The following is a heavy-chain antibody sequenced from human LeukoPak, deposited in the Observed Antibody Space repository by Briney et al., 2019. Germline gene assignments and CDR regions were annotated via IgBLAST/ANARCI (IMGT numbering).Heavy chain of an antibody. CDR2: ISGSGGST. CDR3: AKKKSYSGYAPPFDY. J-gene: IGHJ4*02. CDR1: GFTFSSYA. Sequence: GGSLRLSCAASGFTFSSYAMSWVRQAPGKGLEGVSAISGSGGSTYYADSVKGRFTISRDNSKNTLYLQMNSLRAEDTAVYYCAKKKSYSGYAPPFDYWGQGTLVTVSS. V-gene: IGHV3-23*01. D-gene: IGHD5-12*01.